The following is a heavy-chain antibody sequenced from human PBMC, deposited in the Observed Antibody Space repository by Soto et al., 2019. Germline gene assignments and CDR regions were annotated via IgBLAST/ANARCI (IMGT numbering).Heavy chain of an antibody. CDR1: GFTFSNAW. J-gene: IGHJ4*02. Sequence: GGSLRLSCAASGFTFSNAWMSWVRQAPGKGLEWVGRIKSKTDGGTTDYTAPEKGRFTISRDDSKNTLYLQMNRLKTEDTAVYYCSTGNSKNYDILSGFWGQGTLVTVSS. D-gene: IGHD3-9*01. CDR2: IKSKTDGGTT. V-gene: IGHV3-15*01. CDR3: STGNSKNYDILSGF.